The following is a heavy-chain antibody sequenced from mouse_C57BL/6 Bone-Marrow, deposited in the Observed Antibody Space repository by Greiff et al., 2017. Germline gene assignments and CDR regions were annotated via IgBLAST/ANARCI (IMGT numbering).Heavy chain of an antibody. D-gene: IGHD1-1*01. CDR2: IYPGDGDT. J-gene: IGHJ4*01. CDR3: APITTVDAMDY. V-gene: IGHV1-82*01. CDR1: GYAFSSSW. Sequence: VKLQQSGPELVKPGASVKISCKASGYAFSSSWMNWVKQRPGKGLEWIGRIYPGDGDTNYNGKFTGKATLTADKSSSTAYMQLSSLTSEDSAVYFCAPITTVDAMDYWGQGTSVTVSS.